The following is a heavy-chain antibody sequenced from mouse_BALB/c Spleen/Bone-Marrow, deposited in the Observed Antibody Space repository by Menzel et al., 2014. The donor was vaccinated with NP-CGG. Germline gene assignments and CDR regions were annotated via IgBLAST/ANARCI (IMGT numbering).Heavy chain of an antibody. Sequence: EVQGVESGGGLVQPGGSRKLSCAASGFTFSSFGMHWVRQAPEKGLEWVAYISSGSSTIYYADTVKGRFTISRDNPKNTLFLQMTSLRSEDTAMYYCARYGNYFYAMDYWGQGTSVTVSS. J-gene: IGHJ4*01. D-gene: IGHD2-1*01. V-gene: IGHV5-17*02. CDR3: ARYGNYFYAMDY. CDR1: GFTFSSFG. CDR2: ISSGSSTI.